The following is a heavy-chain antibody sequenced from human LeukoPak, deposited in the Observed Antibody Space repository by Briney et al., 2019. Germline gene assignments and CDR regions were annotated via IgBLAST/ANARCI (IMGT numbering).Heavy chain of an antibody. D-gene: IGHD2/OR15-2a*01. CDR1: GFTFRNYW. Sequence: GGSLRLSCATSGFTFRNYWMSWVRQAPGKGLEWVANIKYDGSEKYYEDSVKGRLTISRDNAKNTVYLQMNNLRAEDTAVYYCVSFYEADWGRGTLVTVSS. V-gene: IGHV3-7*01. CDR2: IKYDGSEK. CDR3: VSFYEAD. J-gene: IGHJ4*02.